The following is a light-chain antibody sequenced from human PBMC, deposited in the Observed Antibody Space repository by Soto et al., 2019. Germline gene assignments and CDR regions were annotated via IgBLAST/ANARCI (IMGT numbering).Light chain of an antibody. CDR2: GAS. CDR1: QSVISSC. J-gene: IGKJ1*01. Sequence: EIVLTQSPGTLSLSPGERATLSCRASQSVISSCLAWYQQKPGQAPRLLIYGASSRAAGISDRFSGSGSGTDFTLTISRLEPEDFAVYYCQHYGSSPWTFGQGTKVEIK. V-gene: IGKV3-20*01. CDR3: QHYGSSPWT.